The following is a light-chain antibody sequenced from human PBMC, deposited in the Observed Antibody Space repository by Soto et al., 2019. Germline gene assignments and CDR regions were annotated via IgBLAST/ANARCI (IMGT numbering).Light chain of an antibody. V-gene: IGKV1-39*01. CDR1: QSISSW. Sequence: DIQMTQSPSTLSASVGDRVTITCRASQSISSWLAWYQQKPGKAPEFLIYSASSLQSGVPSRFSGSGSGTDFTLTINSLQPEDFATYHCQQSYSPPWTFGQGTKVDIK. CDR2: SAS. CDR3: QQSYSPPWT. J-gene: IGKJ1*01.